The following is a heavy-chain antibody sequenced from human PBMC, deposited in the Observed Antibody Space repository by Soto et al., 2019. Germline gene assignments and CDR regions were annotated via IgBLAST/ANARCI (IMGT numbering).Heavy chain of an antibody. CDR1: GGSISSYY. CDR3: ARGGIRFDY. J-gene: IGHJ4*02. Sequence: QVQLQESGPGLVKPSETLSLTCTVSGGSISSYYWSWIRQPPGKGLEWIGYIYYSGSTNYNPSLKSRVTRSVDTSKNQFSLKLSSVTAADTAVYYCARGGIRFDYWGQGTLVTVSS. D-gene: IGHD3-16*01. V-gene: IGHV4-59*01. CDR2: IYYSGST.